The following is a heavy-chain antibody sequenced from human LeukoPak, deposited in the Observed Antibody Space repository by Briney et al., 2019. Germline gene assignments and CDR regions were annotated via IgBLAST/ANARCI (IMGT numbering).Heavy chain of an antibody. J-gene: IGHJ6*03. Sequence: PGGSLRLSCAASGFTFSNYGMHWVRQAPGKGLEWVAFIRYDGSKKYYADSVKGRFTIARDNSKTTLYLQMNSLRAEDTAVYYCAKEGEGTSYYYYYYKDVWGKGTTVTVSS. D-gene: IGHD1-14*01. CDR1: GFTFSNYG. CDR2: IRYDGSKK. CDR3: AKEGEGTSYYYYYYKDV. V-gene: IGHV3-30*02.